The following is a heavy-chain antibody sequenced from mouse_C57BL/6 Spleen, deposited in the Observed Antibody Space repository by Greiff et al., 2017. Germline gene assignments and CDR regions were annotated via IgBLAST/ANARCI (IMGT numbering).Heavy chain of an antibody. CDR3: TRSLGRRGFDY. CDR1: GYTFTDYE. V-gene: IGHV1-15*01. CDR2: IDPETGGT. Sequence: QVQLQQSGAELVRPGASVTLSCKASGYTFTDYEMHWVKQTPVHGLEWIGAIDPETGGTAYNQKFKGKAILTADKSSSTAYMELRSLTSEDSAVYYCTRSLGRRGFDYWGQGTTLTVSS. D-gene: IGHD4-1*01. J-gene: IGHJ2*01.